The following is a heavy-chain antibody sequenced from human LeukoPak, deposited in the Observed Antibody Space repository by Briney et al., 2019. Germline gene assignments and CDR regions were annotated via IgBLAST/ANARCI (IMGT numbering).Heavy chain of an antibody. CDR2: IYYSGST. CDR3: ARDKSTNSYYYYGMDV. Sequence: PGGSLRLSCAASGFTFSSYSMNWVRQAPGKGLEWIGYIYYSGSTNYNPSLKSRVTISVDTSKNQFSLKLSSVTAADTAVYYCARDKSTNSYYYYGMDVWGQGTTVTVSS. V-gene: IGHV4-59*01. J-gene: IGHJ6*02. D-gene: IGHD4-23*01. CDR1: GFTFSSYS.